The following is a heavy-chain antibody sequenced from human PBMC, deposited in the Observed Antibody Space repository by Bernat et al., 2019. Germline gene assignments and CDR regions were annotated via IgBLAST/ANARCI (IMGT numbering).Heavy chain of an antibody. D-gene: IGHD3-10*01. J-gene: IGHJ4*02. CDR3: ARDGSGPSYYFEY. CDR1: GFTFSSYG. V-gene: IGHV3-33*01. CDR2: IWYDGSSK. Sequence: QVQLVESGGGVVQPGTSLRLSCAASGFTFSSYGMHWVRQAPGKGLEWVALIWYDGSSKYYADSVKGRFTISRDNSKNTLYLQMNTLRAEDTAVYYCARDGSGPSYYFEYWGQGTLVTVSS.